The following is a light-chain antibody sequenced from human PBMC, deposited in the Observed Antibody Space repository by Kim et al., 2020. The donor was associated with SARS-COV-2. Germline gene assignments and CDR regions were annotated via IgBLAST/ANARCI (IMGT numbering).Light chain of an antibody. J-gene: IGKJ2*01. CDR3: QQYANSPNT. CDR2: GAS. CDR1: QRLTSNS. V-gene: IGKV3-20*01. Sequence: LSPRQRATLSCRASQRLTSNSLAWYQQRHGQAPRLLIYGASNRDPTISDRFSGSGSGTDFTLTISRLEPGDSAVYFCQQYANSPNTFGQGTKLEI.